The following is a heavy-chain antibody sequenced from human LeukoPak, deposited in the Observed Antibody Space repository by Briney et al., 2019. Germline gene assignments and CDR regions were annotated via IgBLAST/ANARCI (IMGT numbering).Heavy chain of an antibody. CDR2: ISYDGSNK. CDR3: QRAAYDILTGYSRGGPFDY. D-gene: IGHD3-9*01. V-gene: IGHV3-30*04. J-gene: IGHJ4*02. CDR1: GFTFSSYA. Sequence: RGSLRLCCAASGFTFSSYAMHWVRQAPGKGLEWVAVISYDGSNKYYANSVKGRFTIYRDNSKNTLYLQMNSLRAEDTVLFFWQRAAYDILTGYSRGGPFDYWGQGTLVTVSS.